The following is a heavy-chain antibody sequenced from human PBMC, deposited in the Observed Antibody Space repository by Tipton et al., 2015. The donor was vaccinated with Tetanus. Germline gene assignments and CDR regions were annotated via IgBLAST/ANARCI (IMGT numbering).Heavy chain of an antibody. CDR3: ARVGLHVVAGTGQYYFDY. Sequence: TLSLTCTVSGGSISSGGYYWSWIRQHPGKGLEWIGYIYYSGSTYYNPSLKSRVTISVDTSKNQFSLKLSSVTAADTAVYYCARVGLHVVAGTGQYYFDYWGRGTLVTVSS. D-gene: IGHD6-19*01. J-gene: IGHJ4*02. V-gene: IGHV4-31*03. CDR1: GGSISSGGYY. CDR2: IYYSGST.